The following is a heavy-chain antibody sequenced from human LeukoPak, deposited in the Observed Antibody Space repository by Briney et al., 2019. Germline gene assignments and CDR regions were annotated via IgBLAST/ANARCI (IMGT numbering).Heavy chain of an antibody. V-gene: IGHV4-59*11. Sequence: SETLSLTCTVSGGSISSHYWSWIRQPPGKGLEWIGYIYYSGSTNYNPSLKSRVTISVDTSKNQFSLKLSSVTAADTAVYYCARRTEYQRNWFDPWGQGTLVTVSS. J-gene: IGHJ5*02. CDR1: GGSISSHY. D-gene: IGHD2-2*01. CDR2: IYYSGST. CDR3: ARRTEYQRNWFDP.